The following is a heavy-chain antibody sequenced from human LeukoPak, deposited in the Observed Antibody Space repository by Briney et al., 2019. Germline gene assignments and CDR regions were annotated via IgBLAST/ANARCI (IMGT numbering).Heavy chain of an antibody. CDR3: ARESGIAENAFDI. CDR1: GYAFTSYD. J-gene: IGHJ3*02. Sequence: GASVKVSCKASGYAFTSYDINWVRQATGQGLEWMGWMNPNSGNTGYAQKFQGRVTMTRNTSISTAYMELSSLRSEDTAVYYCARESGIAENAFDIWGQGTMVTVSS. D-gene: IGHD6-13*01. V-gene: IGHV1-8*01. CDR2: MNPNSGNT.